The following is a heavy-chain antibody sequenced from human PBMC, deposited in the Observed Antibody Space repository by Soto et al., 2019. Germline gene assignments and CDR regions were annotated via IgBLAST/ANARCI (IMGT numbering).Heavy chain of an antibody. CDR1: GFTFSSYS. V-gene: IGHV3-48*02. CDR3: ARGIAARLYYYYGMDV. D-gene: IGHD6-6*01. J-gene: IGHJ6*02. CDR2: ISSSSSTI. Sequence: EVQLVESGGGLVQPGGSVRLSCAASGFTFSSYSMNWVRQAPGKGLEWVSYISSSSSTIYYADSVKGRFTISRDNAKNSLYLQMNSLRDEDTAVYYCARGIAARLYYYYGMDVWGQGTTVTVSS.